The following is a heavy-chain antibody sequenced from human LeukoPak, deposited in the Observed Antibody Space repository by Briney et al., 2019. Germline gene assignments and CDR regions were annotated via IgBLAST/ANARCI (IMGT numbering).Heavy chain of an antibody. J-gene: IGHJ4*02. CDR3: ARRIYVWGSYRPYFDY. Sequence: SETLSLTCAVYGGSFSGYYWGWIRQPPGKGLEWIGEINHSGSTNYNPSLKSRVTISVDTSKNQFSLKLSSVTAADTAVYYCARRIYVWGSYRPYFDYWGQGTLVTVSS. D-gene: IGHD3-16*02. V-gene: IGHV4-34*01. CDR2: INHSGST. CDR1: GGSFSGYY.